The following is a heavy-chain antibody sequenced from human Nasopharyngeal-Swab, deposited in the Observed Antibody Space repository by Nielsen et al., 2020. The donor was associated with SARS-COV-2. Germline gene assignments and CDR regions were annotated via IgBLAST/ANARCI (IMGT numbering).Heavy chain of an antibody. D-gene: IGHD3/OR15-3a*01. J-gene: IGHJ6*02. CDR2: IDPSDSYT. Sequence: GGSLKISGQGSGGSFTSYGSSWFRQMLGKGLEWMGRIDPSDSYTNYSPSFQGHVTISADKSISTAYLQWSSLKASDTAMYYCARAGLPDTYYYYSGMDVWGQGTTVTVSS. CDR3: ARAGLPDTYYYYSGMDV. CDR1: GGSFTSYG. V-gene: IGHV5-10-1*01.